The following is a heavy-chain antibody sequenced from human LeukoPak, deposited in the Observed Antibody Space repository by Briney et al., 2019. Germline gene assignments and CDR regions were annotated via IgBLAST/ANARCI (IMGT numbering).Heavy chain of an antibody. CDR3: ARGSRGYSYGWDRTEDAFDI. D-gene: IGHD5-18*01. CDR2: ISAYNGNT. CDR1: GYTFTSYG. Sequence: ASVKVSCKASGYTFTSYGISWVRQAPGQGLEWMGWISAYNGNTNYAQKFQGRVTITADESTSTAYMELSSLRSEDTAVYYCARGSRGYSYGWDRTEDAFDIWGQGTMVTVSS. V-gene: IGHV1-18*01. J-gene: IGHJ3*02.